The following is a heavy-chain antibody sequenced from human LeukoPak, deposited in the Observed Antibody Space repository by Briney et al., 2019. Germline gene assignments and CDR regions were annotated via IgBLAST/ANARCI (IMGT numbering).Heavy chain of an antibody. J-gene: IGHJ5*02. CDR3: ARSFFGVVPFDP. CDR2: ISSSSYI. Sequence: PGGSLLLSCAASVFTCSSYSMNWGRQAPGKGLEWVSSISSSSYIYYADSVKGRFTISRDNAKNSLYLQMNSLRAEDTAVYYCARSFFGVVPFDPWGQGTLVTVSS. D-gene: IGHD3-3*01. V-gene: IGHV3-21*01. CDR1: VFTCSSYS.